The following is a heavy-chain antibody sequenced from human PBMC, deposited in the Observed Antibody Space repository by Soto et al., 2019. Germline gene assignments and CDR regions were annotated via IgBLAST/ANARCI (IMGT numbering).Heavy chain of an antibody. CDR2: ISAYNGNT. J-gene: IGHJ4*02. V-gene: IGHV1-18*01. CDR1: GYTFTSYG. D-gene: IGHD3-3*01. CDR3: ARGRLRFLEWLQSSLFDY. Sequence: ASVKVSCKASGYTFTSYGISWVRQAPGQGLEWMGWISAYNGNTNYAQKLQGRVTMTTDTSTSTAYMELRSLRSDDTAVYYCARGRLRFLEWLQSSLFDYWGQGTLVTVSS.